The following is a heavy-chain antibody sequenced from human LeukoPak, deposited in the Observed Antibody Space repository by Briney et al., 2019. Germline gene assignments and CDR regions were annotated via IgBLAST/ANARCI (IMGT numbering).Heavy chain of an antibody. J-gene: IGHJ5*02. Sequence: GGSLRLSCAASGFTFDDYAMHWVRQAPGKGLEWVSLISWDGGSTYYAGSVKGRFTISRDNSKNSLYLQMNSLRAEDTALYYCAKDGSKLWFGEQWGPWFDPWGQGTLVTVSS. CDR2: ISWDGGST. CDR1: GFTFDDYA. V-gene: IGHV3-43D*04. D-gene: IGHD3-10*01. CDR3: AKDGSKLWFGEQWGPWFDP.